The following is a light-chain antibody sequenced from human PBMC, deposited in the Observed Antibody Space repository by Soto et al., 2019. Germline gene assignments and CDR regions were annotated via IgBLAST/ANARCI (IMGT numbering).Light chain of an antibody. CDR1: QSISSL. V-gene: IGKV1-5*01. J-gene: IGKJ1*01. Sequence: DIQMTQSPYTLSASVGDRVTITCRASQSISSLLAWYQQRPGKAPKLLIYSASTLESGVPSRFSGSGSGTEFTLTISSLQPDHFATYYCQQYHSFPRTFGQGTLVEIK. CDR3: QQYHSFPRT. CDR2: SAS.